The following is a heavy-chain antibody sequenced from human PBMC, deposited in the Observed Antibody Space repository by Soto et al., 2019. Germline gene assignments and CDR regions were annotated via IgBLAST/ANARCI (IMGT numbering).Heavy chain of an antibody. J-gene: IGHJ4*02. Sequence: PGGSLRLSCSASGFTFSSYAMHWVRQAPGKGLEYVSAISSNGGSTYYADSVKGRFTISRDNSKNTLYLQMSSLRAEDTAVYYCVKDLFVAAAGTRGYFDYWGQGTLVTVSS. CDR3: VKDLFVAAAGTRGYFDY. V-gene: IGHV3-64D*08. CDR2: ISSNGGST. D-gene: IGHD6-13*01. CDR1: GFTFSSYA.